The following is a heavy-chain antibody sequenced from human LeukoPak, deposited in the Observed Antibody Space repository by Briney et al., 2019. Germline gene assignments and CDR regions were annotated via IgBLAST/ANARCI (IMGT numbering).Heavy chain of an antibody. CDR2: ISAYNGNT. V-gene: IGHV1-18*01. J-gene: IGHJ6*02. Sequence: ASVKVSCKASGYTFTSYGISWVRQAPGQGIEWMGWISAYNGNTNYAQKLQGRVTMTTDTSTSTAYMELRSLRSDDTAVYYCARDPPRTGSVPAYYYGMDVWGQGTTVTVSS. CDR3: ARDPPRTGSVPAYYYGMDV. D-gene: IGHD2-2*01. CDR1: GYTFTSYG.